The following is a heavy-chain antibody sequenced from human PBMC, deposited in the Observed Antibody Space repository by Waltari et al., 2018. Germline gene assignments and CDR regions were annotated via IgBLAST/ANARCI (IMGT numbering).Heavy chain of an antibody. CDR1: GFTFSSNG. J-gene: IGHJ4*02. CDR3: AKGCNFGSRCYYTDS. V-gene: IGHV3-30*18. D-gene: IGHD2-2*01. CDR2: ISSDGSVT. Sequence: QVQVVESGGGVAQPGRSLRLSCAASGFTFSSNGMHWVRQAPGKGLDWVAIISSDGSVTHYADSVKGRFTVSRDNSNNMLYLQMNSLTAEDTAMYYCAKGCNFGSRCYYTDSWGQGTLVTVSS.